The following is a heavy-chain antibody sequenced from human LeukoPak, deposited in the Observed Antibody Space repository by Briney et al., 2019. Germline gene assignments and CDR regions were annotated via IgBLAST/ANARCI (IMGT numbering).Heavy chain of an antibody. D-gene: IGHD2-15*01. V-gene: IGHV4-61*02. CDR1: GGSISSGSYY. J-gene: IGHJ6*03. CDR3: ARTPGASSYNCSGGSCYSGRYYYCYMDV. Sequence: SETLSLTCTVSGGSISSGSYYWSWIRQPAGKGLEWIGRIYTSGRTNYNPSLKSRVTISVDTSKNQFSLKLSSVTAADTAVYYCARTPGASSYNCSGGSCYSGRYYYCYMDVWGKGTTVTVSS. CDR2: IYTSGRT.